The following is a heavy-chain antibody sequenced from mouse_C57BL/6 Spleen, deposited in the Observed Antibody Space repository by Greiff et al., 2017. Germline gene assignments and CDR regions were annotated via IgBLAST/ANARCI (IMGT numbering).Heavy chain of an antibody. Sequence: EVQLQQSGPELVKPGASVKIPCKASGYTFTDYNMDWVKQSHGKSLEWIGDINPNNGGTIYNQKFKGKATLTVDKSSSTAYMELRSLTSEDTAVYYCARRPYYYGGAYMDYWGQGTSVTVSS. CDR3: ARRPYYYGGAYMDY. V-gene: IGHV1-18*01. CDR1: GYTFTDYN. CDR2: INPNNGGT. D-gene: IGHD1-1*01. J-gene: IGHJ4*01.